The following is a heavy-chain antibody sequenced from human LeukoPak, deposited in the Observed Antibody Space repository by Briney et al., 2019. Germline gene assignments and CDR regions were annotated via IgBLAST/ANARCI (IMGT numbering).Heavy chain of an antibody. Sequence: PSETLSLTCTVSGDSISSYYWSWIRQPPGKGLEWIGYIYYSGSTNYNPSLKSRVTISVDTSKNKFSLKLSAVTAADTAVYYCARGVHGDYRWYFDLWGRGTLSLSPQ. CDR1: GDSISSYY. CDR2: IYYSGST. CDR3: ARGVHGDYRWYFDL. J-gene: IGHJ2*01. V-gene: IGHV4-59*01. D-gene: IGHD4-17*01.